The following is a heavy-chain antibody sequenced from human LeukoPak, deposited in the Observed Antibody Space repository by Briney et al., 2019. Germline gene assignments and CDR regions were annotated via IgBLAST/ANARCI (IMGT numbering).Heavy chain of an antibody. CDR2: INTNTGNP. D-gene: IGHD6-19*01. J-gene: IGHJ5*02. CDR1: EYTFTSYA. Sequence: GSVKVSCKASEYTFTSYAMNWVRQAPGQGLEWMGWINTNTGNPTYAQGFTGRFVFSLDTSVSTAYLQISSLKAEDTAVYYCARESSSGWSPWFDPWGQGTLVTVSS. CDR3: ARESSSGWSPWFDP. V-gene: IGHV7-4-1*02.